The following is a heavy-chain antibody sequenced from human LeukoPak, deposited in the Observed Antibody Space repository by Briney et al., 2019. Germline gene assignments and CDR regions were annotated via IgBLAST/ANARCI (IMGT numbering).Heavy chain of an antibody. V-gene: IGHV1-69*06. CDR1: GGTFSSYA. Sequence: RASVKVSCKASGGTFSSYAISWVRQAPGQGLEWMGGIIPIFGTANYAQKFQGRVTITADKSTSTDYMELSSLRSEDTAVYYCAREPLRRYRHGERNNFDYWGQGTLVTVSS. D-gene: IGHD1/OR15-1a*01. CDR3: AREPLRRYRHGERNNFDY. CDR2: IIPIFGTA. J-gene: IGHJ4*02.